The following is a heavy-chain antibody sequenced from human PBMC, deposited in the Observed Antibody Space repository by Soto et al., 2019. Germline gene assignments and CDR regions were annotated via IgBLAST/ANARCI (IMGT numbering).Heavy chain of an antibody. V-gene: IGHV3-7*03. D-gene: IGHD6-19*01. CDR3: ARYYRGSGRYFFDY. CDR2: INQDGGVT. CDR1: GFTFISSF. J-gene: IGHJ4*02. Sequence: PGGSLRFSCVASGFTFISSFMGWIRQAPGKGLEWVANINQDGGVTYYVDSVEGRFTISRDNTKDSLYLQMNSLRGEDTAIYYCARYYRGSGRYFFDYWGQGTPVTVSS.